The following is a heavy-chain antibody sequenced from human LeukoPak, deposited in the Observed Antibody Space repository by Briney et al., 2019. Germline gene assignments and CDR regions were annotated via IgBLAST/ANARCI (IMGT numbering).Heavy chain of an antibody. CDR3: ARGGRDYDMGSADY. D-gene: IGHD3-22*01. J-gene: IGHJ4*02. Sequence: GGSLRLSCAASGFTFSSYEMNWVRQAPGKGLEWVSYISSSGSTIYYADSVKGRFTISRDNSKNTLYLQMNSLRAEDTAVYYCARGGRDYDMGSADYWGQGTLVTVSS. CDR2: ISSSGSTI. CDR1: GFTFSSYE. V-gene: IGHV3-48*03.